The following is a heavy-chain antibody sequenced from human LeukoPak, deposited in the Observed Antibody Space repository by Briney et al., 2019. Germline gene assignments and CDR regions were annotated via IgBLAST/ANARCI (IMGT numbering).Heavy chain of an antibody. J-gene: IGHJ5*02. Sequence: GGTLRLSCAASGFTFSIYAMSWVRQAPGKGLEWVANIKQDGNEKYYVESVKGRFIISRDNAKNSLYLQMNSLRAEDTAVYYCARGFYDGVNWFDPWGQGTLVTVSS. CDR3: ARGFYDGVNWFDP. V-gene: IGHV3-7*01. D-gene: IGHD5/OR15-5a*01. CDR2: IKQDGNEK. CDR1: GFTFSIYA.